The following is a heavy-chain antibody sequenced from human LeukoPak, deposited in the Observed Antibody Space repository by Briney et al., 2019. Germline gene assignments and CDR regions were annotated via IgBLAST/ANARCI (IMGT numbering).Heavy chain of an antibody. V-gene: IGHV3-30-3*01. J-gene: IGHJ4*02. CDR3: ARCRENDFWSGSPVDH. CDR2: ISGDGTNK. D-gene: IGHD3-3*01. Sequence: GGSLRLSCEASGFFFSSYCLHWVRQAPGKGLEWLAVISGDGTNKYYAASVKGRFTISRDNSKTTVLVQLNSLRVEDTAVYYCARCRENDFWSGSPVDHWGQGTLVTVSS. CDR1: GFFFSSYC.